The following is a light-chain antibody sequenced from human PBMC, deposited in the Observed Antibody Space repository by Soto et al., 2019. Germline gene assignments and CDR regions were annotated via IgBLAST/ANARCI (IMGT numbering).Light chain of an antibody. CDR3: QQNYITPIT. J-gene: IGKJ5*01. CDR2: SAS. V-gene: IGKV1-39*01. Sequence: DIQMTQSPSSLSASVGARVTITCRASQSISSYLNWYQQKPGKAPKLLIYSASNLQGGVPSRFSGSGSGTDFTLTIGSLQPEDFATYYCQQNYITPITFGQGTPLEIK. CDR1: QSISSY.